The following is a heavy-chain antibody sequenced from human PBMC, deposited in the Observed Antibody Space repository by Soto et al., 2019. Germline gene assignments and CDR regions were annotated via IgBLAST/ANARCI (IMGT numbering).Heavy chain of an antibody. CDR3: AKGRYCSTSTCFTLGSYYFDH. Sequence: PXGSLILSCAAAGCTFSTYGMHWVRQAPGRGLDWVALISYDGSDKSYADSVRGRFTISRDNSRNTLNLQMNSLRPEDTSVYYCAKGRYCSTSTCFTLGSYYFDHWGQGALVTVS. V-gene: IGHV3-30*18. CDR2: ISYDGSDK. D-gene: IGHD2-2*01. CDR1: GCTFSTYG. J-gene: IGHJ4*02.